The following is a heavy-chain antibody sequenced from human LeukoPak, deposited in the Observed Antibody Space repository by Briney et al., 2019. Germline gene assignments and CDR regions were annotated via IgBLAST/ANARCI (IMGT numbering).Heavy chain of an antibody. CDR2: IYYSGST. CDR1: GASISSYY. V-gene: IGHV4-59*12. Sequence: SETLSLTCTVSGASISSYYWSWIRQSPGKGLEWIGYIYYSGSTKYNPTLKSRVTISVDTSKNQFSLKLSSVTAADTAVYYCARGYCSGGSCFSWDYWGQGTLVTVSS. J-gene: IGHJ4*02. CDR3: ARGYCSGGSCFSWDY. D-gene: IGHD2-15*01.